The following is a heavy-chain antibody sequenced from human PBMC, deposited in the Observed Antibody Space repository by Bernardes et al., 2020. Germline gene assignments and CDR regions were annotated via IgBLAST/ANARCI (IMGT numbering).Heavy chain of an antibody. J-gene: IGHJ6*04. D-gene: IGHD4-17*01. CDR1: GFTLSSHW. V-gene: IGHV3-74*01. Sequence: GGSLRLSCAASGFTLSSHWMHWVRQPPGKGLVWVSRISSDGSITNDADSVKGRFTISRDNAKNTLYLQMNSLRDEDTAVYYCARVVTTKRNSMDVWGKGTTVTVSS. CDR3: ARVVTTKRNSMDV. CDR2: ISSDGSIT.